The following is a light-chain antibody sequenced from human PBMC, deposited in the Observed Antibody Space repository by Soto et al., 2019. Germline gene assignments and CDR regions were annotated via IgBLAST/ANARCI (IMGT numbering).Light chain of an antibody. CDR1: SSDVGSYNL. J-gene: IGLJ2*01. CDR3: CSYAGTPV. V-gene: IGLV2-23*01. CDR2: EGS. Sequence: QSALTQPASVSGSPGQSITISCTGTSSDVGSYNLVSWYQQHPGKAPKLMIYEGSKRPSGVSNRFSGSKSGNTASLTISGLQAEYEADYYCCSYAGTPVFGGGTQLTVL.